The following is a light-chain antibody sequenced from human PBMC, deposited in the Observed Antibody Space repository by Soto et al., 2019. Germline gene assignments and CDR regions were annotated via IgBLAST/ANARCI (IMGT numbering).Light chain of an antibody. CDR1: QSVSSSY. Sequence: EIVLTQSPGTLSLSPGERATLSCRASQSVSSSYLAWYQQKPGQAPRRLIDGASSRATGIPDRFSGSGSGTDFTLISSRREPEDFAVYYCQQYGSSPRTFGQGTKVEIK. V-gene: IGKV3-20*01. CDR2: GAS. J-gene: IGKJ1*01. CDR3: QQYGSSPRT.